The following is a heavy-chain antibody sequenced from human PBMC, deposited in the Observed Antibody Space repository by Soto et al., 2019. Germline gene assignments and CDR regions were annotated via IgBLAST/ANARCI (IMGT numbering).Heavy chain of an antibody. CDR1: GYTFTSYG. CDR3: ARDTSYGDDGAYYYYYGMDV. D-gene: IGHD4-17*01. V-gene: IGHV1-18*01. CDR2: ISAYNGNT. J-gene: IGHJ6*02. Sequence: ASVKVSCKASGYTFTSYGISWVRQAPGQELEWMGWISAYNGNTNYAQKLQGRVTMTTDTSTSTAYMELRSLRSDDTAVYYCARDTSYGDDGAYYYYYGMDVWGQGTTVTVSS.